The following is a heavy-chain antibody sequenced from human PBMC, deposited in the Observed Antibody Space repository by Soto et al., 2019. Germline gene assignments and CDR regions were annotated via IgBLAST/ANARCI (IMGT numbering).Heavy chain of an antibody. CDR1: GFTFSSYG. CDR2: IWYDGSNK. J-gene: IGHJ6*02. CDR3: ARDQGHYDFWSGYSPPGGMDV. V-gene: IGHV3-33*01. D-gene: IGHD3-3*01. Sequence: GGSLRLSCAASGFTFSSYGMHWVRQAPGKGLEWVAVIWYDGSNKYYADSVKGRFTISRDNSKNTLYLQMNSLRAEDTAVYYCARDQGHYDFWSGYSPPGGMDVWGQGTTVTVSS.